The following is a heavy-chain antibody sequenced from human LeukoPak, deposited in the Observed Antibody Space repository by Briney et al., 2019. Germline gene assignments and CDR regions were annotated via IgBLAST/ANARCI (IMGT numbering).Heavy chain of an antibody. CDR3: ARDVDGGDTDDAFDI. CDR1: GYTFTSYG. J-gene: IGHJ3*02. V-gene: IGHV1-18*01. CDR2: ISAYNGNT. D-gene: IGHD2-21*01. Sequence: ASVKVSCKASGYTFTSYGISWVRQAPGQGLEWMGWISAYNGNTNYAQKLQGRVTMTTDTSTSTAYMELRSLRSDDTAVYYCARDVDGGDTDDAFDIWGQGTMVTVSS.